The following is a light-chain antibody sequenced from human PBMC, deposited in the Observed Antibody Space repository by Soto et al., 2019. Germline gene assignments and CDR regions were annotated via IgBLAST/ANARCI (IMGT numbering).Light chain of an antibody. V-gene: IGLV6-57*04. CDR2: DNY. Sequence: NFMLTQPHSVSESPVKTVIISCTRSVVGIDYNSVQWSHQRPGSAPTTVIYDNYQRHSGVPDRFSGSTEGYSHSASLPISGLQTDDEADYYCQSYDSNTVIFGVGTQRTVL. CDR3: QSYDSNTVI. CDR1: VVGIDYNS. J-gene: IGLJ2*01.